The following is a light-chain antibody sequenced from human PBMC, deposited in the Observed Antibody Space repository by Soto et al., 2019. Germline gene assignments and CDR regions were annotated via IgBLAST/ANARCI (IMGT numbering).Light chain of an antibody. CDR2: DVN. V-gene: IGLV2-8*01. Sequence: QSALTQPPSASGSPGQSVTISCTGTSSDVGGYNYVSWYQQHPGKAPKLMVYDVNKRPSGVPDRFSGSKSGNTASLTVSGLQAEDEADYYCTSYAGGNIVFGTGTKLTVL. CDR1: SSDVGGYNY. CDR3: TSYAGGNIV. J-gene: IGLJ1*01.